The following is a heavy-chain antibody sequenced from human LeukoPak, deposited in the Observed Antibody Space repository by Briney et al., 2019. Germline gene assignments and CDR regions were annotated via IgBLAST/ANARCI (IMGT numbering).Heavy chain of an antibody. CDR1: GFTFSTYA. CDR2: IKEDGSET. J-gene: IGHJ4*02. Sequence: GGSLRLSCAASGFTFSTYAMSWVRQAPGKGLEWVANIKEDGSETHYVDSAKGRFTISRDNAKNTLFLQVDSLRVEDTAIYYCSYSLNYWGQGTLVTVSS. D-gene: IGHD2-21*01. V-gene: IGHV3-7*01. CDR3: SYSLNY.